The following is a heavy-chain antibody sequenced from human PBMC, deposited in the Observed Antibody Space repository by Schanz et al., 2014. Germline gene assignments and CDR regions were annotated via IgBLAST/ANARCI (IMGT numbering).Heavy chain of an antibody. CDR1: SGSFSGYY. D-gene: IGHD6-13*01. CDR2: INHSGST. V-gene: IGHV4-34*01. Sequence: QVQLQQWGAGLLKPSETLSLTCAVYSGSFSGYYWSWIRQPPGKGLEWIGEINHSGSTYNNPSLKSRVTMSVDTSKTQCSLKLSSVPAADTALYYCARQMGRLSSSRGNYFDYWGQGTLVTVSS. CDR3: ARQMGRLSSSRGNYFDY. J-gene: IGHJ4*02.